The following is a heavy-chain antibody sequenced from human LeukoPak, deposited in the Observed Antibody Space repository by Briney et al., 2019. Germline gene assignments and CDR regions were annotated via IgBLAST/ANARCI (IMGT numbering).Heavy chain of an antibody. Sequence: PSETLSLTCTVSGGSISSYYWSWIRQPPGKGLEWIGYIYYSGSTNYNPSLKSRATISVDTSKNQFSLKLSSVPAAGTAVYYCVCGPYYYYMDVWGKGTTVTVSS. J-gene: IGHJ6*03. CDR1: GGSISSYY. D-gene: IGHD2-21*01. CDR2: IYYSGST. V-gene: IGHV4-59*08. CDR3: VCGPYYYYMDV.